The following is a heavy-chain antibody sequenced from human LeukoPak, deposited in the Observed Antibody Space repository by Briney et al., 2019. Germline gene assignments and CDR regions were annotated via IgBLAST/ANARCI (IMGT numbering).Heavy chain of an antibody. V-gene: IGHV1-18*01. CDR1: GHTFDYG. J-gene: IGHJ4*02. Sequence: ASVKVSCKAPGHTFDYGVSWVRQAPGQGLEWMGWISAYNAYTNYPQKVQGRVTMTTDTTTSTVYMELRGLRSDDTAVYYCAIGVAGTHIDYWGQGTLVTVSS. CDR3: AIGVAGTHIDY. D-gene: IGHD6-19*01. CDR2: ISAYNAYT.